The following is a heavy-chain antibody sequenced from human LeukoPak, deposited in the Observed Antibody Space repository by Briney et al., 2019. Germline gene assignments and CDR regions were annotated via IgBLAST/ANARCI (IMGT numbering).Heavy chain of an antibody. CDR3: AREYCSSISCYVDY. D-gene: IGHD2-2*01. CDR2: ISYDGSNK. Sequence: GGSLRLSCAASGFTFSSYAMHWVRQAPGKGLEWVAVISYDGSNKYYADSVKGRFTISRDNSKNTLYLQMNSLRAEDTAVYYCAREYCSSISCYVDYWGQGTLVTVSS. V-gene: IGHV3-30-3*01. CDR1: GFTFSSYA. J-gene: IGHJ4*02.